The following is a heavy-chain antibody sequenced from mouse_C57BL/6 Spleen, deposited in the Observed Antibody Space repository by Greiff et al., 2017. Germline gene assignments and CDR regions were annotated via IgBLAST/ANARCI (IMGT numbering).Heavy chain of an antibody. D-gene: IGHD2-5*01. Sequence: VKLMESGPGLVAPSQSLSITCTVSGFSLTSYGVHWVRQPPGKGLEWLVVIWSDGSTTYNSALKSRLSISKDNSKSQVFLKMNSLQTDDTAMYYCARHRSNYLYAMDYWGQGTSVTVSS. V-gene: IGHV2-6-1*01. CDR3: ARHRSNYLYAMDY. CDR2: IWSDGST. CDR1: GFSLTSYG. J-gene: IGHJ4*01.